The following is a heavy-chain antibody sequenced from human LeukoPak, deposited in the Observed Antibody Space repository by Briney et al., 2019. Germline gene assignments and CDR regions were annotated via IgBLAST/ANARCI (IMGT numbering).Heavy chain of an antibody. CDR3: TREWKYGSGIMDV. CDR1: IFTPTIIW. D-gene: IGHD3-10*01. J-gene: IGHJ6*01. CDR2: IKQGGGEQ. V-gene: IGHV3-7*01. Sequence: PRRSLRLSCAPSIFTPTIIWTSWVRHTPQERRGWGAKIKQGGGEQYYVGSVKGQFTVSRDNDKSSLYLEMNSLREQDTAVYYCTREWKYGSGIMDVWGKGSTLTVSS.